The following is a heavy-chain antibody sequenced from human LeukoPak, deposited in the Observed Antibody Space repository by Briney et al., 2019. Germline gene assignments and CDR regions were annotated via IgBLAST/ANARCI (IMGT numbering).Heavy chain of an antibody. CDR2: IKQDGNEK. Sequence: GGSLRLSCAASGFTFSSYAMSWVRQAPGKGLEWVANIKQDGNEKYFVDSVRGRFTISRDNAKNSLFLQMNSLRAEDTAVYYCARLMFQGLRLAGYSGMDVWGQGTTVTVSS. J-gene: IGHJ6*02. D-gene: IGHD2-8*01. CDR1: GFTFSSYA. CDR3: ARLMFQGLRLAGYSGMDV. V-gene: IGHV3-7*01.